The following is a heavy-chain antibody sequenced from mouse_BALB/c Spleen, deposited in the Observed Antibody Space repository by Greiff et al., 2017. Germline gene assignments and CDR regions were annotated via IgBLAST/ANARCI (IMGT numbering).Heavy chain of an antibody. Sequence: QVQLQQSGAELVKPGASVKLSCKASGYTFTSYYMYWVKQRPGQGLEWIGGINPSNGGTNFNEKFKSKATLTVDKSSSTAYMQLSSLTSEDSAVYYCTRLGYDYDGFAYWGQGTLVTVSA. CDR2: INPSNGGT. V-gene: IGHV1S81*02. J-gene: IGHJ3*01. CDR1: GYTFTSYY. CDR3: TRLGYDYDGFAY. D-gene: IGHD2-4*01.